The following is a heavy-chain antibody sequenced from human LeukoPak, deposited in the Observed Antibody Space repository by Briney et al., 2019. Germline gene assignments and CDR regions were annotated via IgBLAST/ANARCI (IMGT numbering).Heavy chain of an antibody. CDR3: ARGPLEARSGAYYYYYMDV. CDR2: TIPIFGTA. J-gene: IGHJ6*03. CDR1: VCTFTSYA. D-gene: IGHD1-26*01. V-gene: IGHV1-69*05. Sequence: SVKVSCKASVCTFTSYAITRVRQAPGQGLEWMRGTIPIFGTANYAQKFHARVTITTDESTSTGYMELSSLRSEDTAVYYCARGPLEARSGAYYYYYMDVWGKGTTVTVSS.